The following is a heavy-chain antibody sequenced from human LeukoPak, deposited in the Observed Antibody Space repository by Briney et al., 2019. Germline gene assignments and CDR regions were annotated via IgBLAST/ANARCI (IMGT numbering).Heavy chain of an antibody. CDR3: ARDRAPSGFYLGDFYY. Sequence: PGGSLRLSCAASGFTFSDYYMSWIRQAPGKGLEWVSYISISSSYTKYADSVKGRFTISRDNAKKSLYLQMNSLRADGSAVYYCARDRAPSGFYLGDFYYWGQGALVTVSS. D-gene: IGHD3-22*01. V-gene: IGHV3-11*05. J-gene: IGHJ4*02. CDR2: ISISSSYT. CDR1: GFTFSDYY.